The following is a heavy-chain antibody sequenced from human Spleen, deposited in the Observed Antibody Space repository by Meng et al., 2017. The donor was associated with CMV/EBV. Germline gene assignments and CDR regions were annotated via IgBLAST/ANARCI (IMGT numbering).Heavy chain of an antibody. D-gene: IGHD3-3*01. CDR3: ARARRGFLEWFLGYYFDS. Sequence: GSLRSTSWSWIRQTQGKGLEWIIEININESPNYDPSLESRVTISVDTSKNHFSLRLSSLTAADTAVYYCARARRGFLEWFLGYYFDSWGQGTLVTVSS. CDR1: GSLRSTS. CDR2: ININESP. V-gene: IGHV4-34*01. J-gene: IGHJ4*02.